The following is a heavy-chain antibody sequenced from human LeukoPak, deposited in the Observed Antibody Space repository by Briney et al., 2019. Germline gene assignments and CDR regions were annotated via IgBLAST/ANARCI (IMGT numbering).Heavy chain of an antibody. Sequence: GGSLRLSCVASGFTLTSYAMHWVRQAPGKGLEWVTVISYDGSIKYYADSVKGRFTISRDISKNTLYLQMNSLRAEDTAVYYCARKPDAFDLWGQGTMVTASS. CDR1: GFTLTSYA. CDR2: ISYDGSIK. CDR3: ARKPDAFDL. J-gene: IGHJ3*01. V-gene: IGHV3-30-3*01.